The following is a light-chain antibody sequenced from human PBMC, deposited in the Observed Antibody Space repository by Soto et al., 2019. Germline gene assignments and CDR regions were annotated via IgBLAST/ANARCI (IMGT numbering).Light chain of an antibody. CDR2: KAS. CDR1: QSIGSE. CDR3: QHYNSYSEA. V-gene: IGKV1-5*03. J-gene: IGKJ1*01. Sequence: DIQMTQSPSTLSASIGDRVTITCRASQSIGSELAWYQQKPGKAPKLLIYKASSLESGVPSRFSGSGSGTEFTLTINSLVPEDFATYYCQHYNSYSEAFGQGTKVDIK.